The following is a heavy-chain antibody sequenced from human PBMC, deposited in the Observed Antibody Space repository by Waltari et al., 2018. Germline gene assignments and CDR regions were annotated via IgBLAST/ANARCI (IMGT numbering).Heavy chain of an antibody. J-gene: IGHJ4*02. CDR2: IYYMGRT. CDR3: AKTAVAGLRLSDY. Sequence: QVQLQESGPGLVKPSQTLSLTCTVSGGSISSGDYYWSWIRQPPGKGLEWVGYIYYMGRTYNNPSLKSRVTISVDTSKNQFSLKLSSVTAADTAVYYCAKTAVAGLRLSDYWGQGTLVTVSS. CDR1: GGSISSGDYY. D-gene: IGHD6-19*01. V-gene: IGHV4-30-4*08.